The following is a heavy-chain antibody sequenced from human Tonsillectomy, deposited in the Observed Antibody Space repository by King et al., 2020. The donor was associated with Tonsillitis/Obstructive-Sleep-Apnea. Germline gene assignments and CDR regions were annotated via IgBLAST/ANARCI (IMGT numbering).Heavy chain of an antibody. CDR2: IYNSGST. V-gene: IGHV4-39*01. CDR1: GGSISSSSYY. CDR3: ASIRLDIVVVVAATRAPIDY. J-gene: IGHJ4*02. D-gene: IGHD2-15*01. Sequence: PLQESGPGLVKPSETLSLTCTVSGGSISSSSYYWGWIRQPPGQGLEWIGSIYNSGSTYYNPSLKSRVTISVDTPKNQFSLKLSSVTAADTAVYYCASIRLDIVVVVAATRAPIDYWGQGTLVTVSS.